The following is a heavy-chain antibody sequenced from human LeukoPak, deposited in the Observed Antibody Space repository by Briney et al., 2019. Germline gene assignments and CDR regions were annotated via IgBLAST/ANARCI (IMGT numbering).Heavy chain of an antibody. D-gene: IGHD5-18*01. CDR3: ARRDQSGYSYGAHDAFDI. J-gene: IGHJ3*02. CDR1: GGTFSSYA. Sequence: SVKVSCKASGGTFSSYAISWVRQAPGQGLEWMGGIIPIFGTANYAQKFQGRVTITADESTSTAYMELSSLRSEDTAVYYCARRDQSGYSYGAHDAFDIWGQGTMVTVSS. CDR2: IIPIFGTA. V-gene: IGHV1-69*13.